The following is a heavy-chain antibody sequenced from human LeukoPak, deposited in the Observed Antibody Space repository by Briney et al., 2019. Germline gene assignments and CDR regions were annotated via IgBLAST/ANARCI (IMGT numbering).Heavy chain of an antibody. CDR2: IHHSGSA. J-gene: IGHJ4*02. Sequence: SETLSLTCGVYGGSLSGYYWSWIRQSPGKGLEWIGQIHHSGSANYNPSLRSRVTISMDTSKNQFSLNLSSVTAADTAVYYCAKHGSYHFDYWGQGTLDTVSS. CDR1: GGSLSGYY. V-gene: IGHV4-34*01. CDR3: AKHGSYHFDY. D-gene: IGHD3-10*01.